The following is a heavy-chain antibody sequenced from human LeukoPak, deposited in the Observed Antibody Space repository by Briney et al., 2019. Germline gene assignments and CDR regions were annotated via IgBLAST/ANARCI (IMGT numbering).Heavy chain of an antibody. Sequence: AGGSLRLSCAASGFTFSNYAMSWVRQAPGKGLEWVSGISGSGGNTYYADSVKGRFTISRDNSKNTLYLQMNSLRAEDTAVYYCAKGRYSYGYVGAFDIWGQGTMVTVSS. V-gene: IGHV3-23*01. CDR2: ISGSGGNT. J-gene: IGHJ3*02. CDR3: AKGRYSYGYVGAFDI. D-gene: IGHD5-18*01. CDR1: GFTFSNYA.